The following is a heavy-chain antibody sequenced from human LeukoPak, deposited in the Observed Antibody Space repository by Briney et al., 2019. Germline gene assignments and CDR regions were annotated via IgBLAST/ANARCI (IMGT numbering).Heavy chain of an antibody. CDR1: GFSLSASGVG. D-gene: IGHD6-13*01. J-gene: IGHJ5*02. V-gene: IGHV2-5*01. Sequence: SGPTLVNPTQTLTLTCTLSGFSLSASGVGVGWIRQSPGKALEWLATIYWNDDKRYSPSLKTRLAITQDTARNQVVLTMTDMDPVDTATYFCAFSPFGAAPGRPWFDPWGQGFLVTVSS. CDR3: AFSPFGAAPGRPWFDP. CDR2: IYWNDDK.